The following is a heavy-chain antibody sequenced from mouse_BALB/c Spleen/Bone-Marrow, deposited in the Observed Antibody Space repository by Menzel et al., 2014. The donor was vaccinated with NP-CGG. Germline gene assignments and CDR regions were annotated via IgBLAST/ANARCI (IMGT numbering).Heavy chain of an antibody. Sequence: EVKLMESGAELVKPGASVKLSCTASGFNIKDTYMHWVKQRPEQGLEWIGRIDPANGNTKYDPKFQGKATITADTSSNTPYLQLSSLTSEDTAVYYGARVYYRYDVPWLAYGAQGPRVTASA. CDR3: ARVYYRYDVPWLAY. J-gene: IGHJ3*01. CDR2: IDPANGNT. V-gene: IGHV14-3*02. CDR1: GFNIKDTY. D-gene: IGHD2-14*01.